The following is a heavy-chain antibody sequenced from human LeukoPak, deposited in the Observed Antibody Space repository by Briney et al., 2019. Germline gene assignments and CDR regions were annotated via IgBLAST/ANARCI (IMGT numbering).Heavy chain of an antibody. CDR1: GYTFTSYD. V-gene: IGHV1-8*03. Sequence: ASVKVSCKASGYTFTSYDINWVRQATGQGLEWMGWMNPNSGNTGYAQKFQGRVTITRNTSISTAYMELSSLRSEDTAVYYCARGGEFDYYDSSGSINPFDYWGQGTLVTVSS. J-gene: IGHJ4*02. CDR2: MNPNSGNT. D-gene: IGHD3-22*01. CDR3: ARGGEFDYYDSSGSINPFDY.